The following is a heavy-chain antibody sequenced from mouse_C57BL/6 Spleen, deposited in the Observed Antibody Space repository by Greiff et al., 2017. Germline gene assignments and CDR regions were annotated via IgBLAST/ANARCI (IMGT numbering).Heavy chain of an antibody. CDR1: GYSITSGYY. Sequence: EVQLQQSGPGLVKPSQSLSLTCSVTGYSITSGYYWNWIRQFPGNKLEWMCYISYDGSNNYNPSLKNRISITRDTSKNQFFLKLNSVTTEDTATYYCAREGDYAWFAYWGQGTLVTVSA. CDR2: ISYDGSN. V-gene: IGHV3-6*01. CDR3: AREGDYAWFAY. D-gene: IGHD2-4*01. J-gene: IGHJ3*01.